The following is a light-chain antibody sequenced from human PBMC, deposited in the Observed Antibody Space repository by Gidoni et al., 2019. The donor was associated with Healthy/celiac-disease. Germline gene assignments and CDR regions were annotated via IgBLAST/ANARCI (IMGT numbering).Light chain of an antibody. Sequence: DTQMPQLPSSLSASVGDRVTTTCRASQSISSYLNWYQQKPGKAPKLLIYAASSLQSGVPSRFSGSGSGTDFTLTISSLQPEDFATYYCQQSYNTPRAFGQGTKVEIK. CDR1: QSISSY. J-gene: IGKJ2*01. CDR2: AAS. V-gene: IGKV1-39*01. CDR3: QQSYNTPRA.